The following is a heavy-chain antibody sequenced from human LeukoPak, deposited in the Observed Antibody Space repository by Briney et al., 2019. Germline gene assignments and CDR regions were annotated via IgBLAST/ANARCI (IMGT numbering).Heavy chain of an antibody. J-gene: IGHJ1*01. CDR2: IRSKAYGATT. CDR3: TRGPPGVTVTYFQH. CDR1: GFTFGGYA. V-gene: IGHV3-49*04. D-gene: IGHD4-11*01. Sequence: PGGSLRLSCTASGFTFGGYAMSWVRQAPGKGLEWVGFIRSKAYGATTEYAASVKGRFTISRDDSKSIAYLQMNSLKTEDTAVYYCTRGPPGVTVTYFQHWGQGTLVTVSS.